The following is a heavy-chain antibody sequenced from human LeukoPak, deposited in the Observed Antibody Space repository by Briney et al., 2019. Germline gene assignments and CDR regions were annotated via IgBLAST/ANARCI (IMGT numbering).Heavy chain of an antibody. CDR1: GFTFSSYA. V-gene: IGHV3-30-3*01. CDR2: ISYDGSNK. D-gene: IGHD5/OR15-5a*01. Sequence: GGSLRLSCAASGFTFSSYAMHWVRQAPGKGLEWVAVISYDGSNKYYADSVKGRFTISRDNPKNTLYLQMNSLRAEDTAVYYCARDLRLRDAFDIWGQGTMVTVSS. CDR3: ARDLRLRDAFDI. J-gene: IGHJ3*02.